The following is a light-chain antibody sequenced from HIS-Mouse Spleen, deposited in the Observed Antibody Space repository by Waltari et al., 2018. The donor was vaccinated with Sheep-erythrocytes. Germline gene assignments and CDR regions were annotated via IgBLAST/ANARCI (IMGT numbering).Light chain of an antibody. CDR3: SSYTSSSTNWV. CDR1: SSDVGGYNY. Sequence: QSALTQPASVSGSPGQSITISCTGTSSDVGGYNYVSWYQQHPGKAPKLMIYEVSNRPSGVSNRLSGSKAGNTASLTISGLQAEDEADYYCSSYTSSSTNWVFGGGTKLTVL. V-gene: IGLV2-14*01. CDR2: EVS. J-gene: IGLJ3*02.